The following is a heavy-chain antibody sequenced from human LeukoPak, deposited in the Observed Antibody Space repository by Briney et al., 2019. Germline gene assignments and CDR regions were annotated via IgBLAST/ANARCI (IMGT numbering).Heavy chain of an antibody. Sequence: PSETLSLTCTVSGGSISGYYWGWIRQPPGKGLEWIGSIYYTGSTSYNPSLKSGVTISLDTSKNQFSLKLNSATAADTAVYYCVRHLRPLGLDYWGQGTLVTVSS. J-gene: IGHJ4*02. CDR1: GGSISGYY. D-gene: IGHD3-16*01. V-gene: IGHV4-39*01. CDR2: IYYTGST. CDR3: VRHLRPLGLDY.